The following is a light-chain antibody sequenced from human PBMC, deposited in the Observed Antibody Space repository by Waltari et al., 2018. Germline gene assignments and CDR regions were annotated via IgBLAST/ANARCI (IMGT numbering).Light chain of an antibody. CDR3: QKYNSAPPCT. CDR1: QGISNY. CDR2: AAS. Sequence: DIQMTQYPSSLSASVGERVTITCRASQGISNYLAWYQQKPGKVPKLLIYAASTLQSGVPSRFSGSGSGTDFTLTISSLQPEDVATYYCQKYNSAPPCTFGQGTKVEIK. J-gene: IGKJ1*01. V-gene: IGKV1-27*01.